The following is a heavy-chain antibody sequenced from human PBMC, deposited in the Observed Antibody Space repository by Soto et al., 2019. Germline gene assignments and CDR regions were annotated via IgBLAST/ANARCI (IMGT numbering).Heavy chain of an antibody. CDR3: AREGINNYNEYYFDS. CDR2: ISSSSSTI. J-gene: IGHJ4*02. D-gene: IGHD4-4*01. V-gene: IGHV3-48*01. Sequence: PGGSLRLSCAASGFTFSSYSMNWVRQAPGKGLEWVSYISSSSSTIYYADSVKGRFTISRDNAKNSLYLQMNSLRAEDTAVYYCAREGINNYNEYYFDSWGQGTVVTVSS. CDR1: GFTFSSYS.